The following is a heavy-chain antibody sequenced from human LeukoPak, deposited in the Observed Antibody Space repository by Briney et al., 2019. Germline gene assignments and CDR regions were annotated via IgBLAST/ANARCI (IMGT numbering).Heavy chain of an antibody. V-gene: IGHV1-69*04. Sequence: GASVKVSCKASGGTFSNYAISWVRQAPGQGLEWMGRIIPILGIANYAQKFQGRVTTTADNSASTAYMELSSLRSEDTAVYYCARDAPAYCGGDCFLYYFDYWGQGTLVTVSS. CDR2: IIPILGIA. J-gene: IGHJ4*02. CDR1: GGTFSNYA. CDR3: ARDAPAYCGGDCFLYYFDY. D-gene: IGHD2-21*01.